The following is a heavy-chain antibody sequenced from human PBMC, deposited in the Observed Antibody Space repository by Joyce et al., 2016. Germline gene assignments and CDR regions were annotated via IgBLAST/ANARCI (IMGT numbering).Heavy chain of an antibody. J-gene: IGHJ4*02. CDR3: ARGRLPASGTFNY. V-gene: IGHV1-69*01. D-gene: IGHD6-13*01. Sequence: QVQLVLSGAEVKKPGSSVKVSCKTSGGTFSTYAITWVRQAPGQGLEWMGGIIPIFGTSNYAQKFRGRVTMTADESTSTAYMELSSLRSDDTAFYYCARGRLPASGTFNYWGQGTLVTVSS. CDR1: GGTFSTYA. CDR2: IIPIFGTS.